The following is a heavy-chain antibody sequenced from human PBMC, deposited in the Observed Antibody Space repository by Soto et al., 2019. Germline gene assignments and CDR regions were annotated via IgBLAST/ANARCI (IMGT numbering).Heavy chain of an antibody. CDR2: IYYSGST. Sequence: SETLSLTCTVSGGSISSSSYYWGWIRQPPGKGLEWIGSIYYSGSTYYNPSLKSRVTISVDTSKNQFSLKLSSVTAADTAVYYCARSLLVKGLGEPDPYYYYGMDVWGQGTTVTVSS. D-gene: IGHD3-10*01. CDR3: ARSLLVKGLGEPDPYYYYGMDV. CDR1: GGSISSSSYY. V-gene: IGHV4-39*01. J-gene: IGHJ6*02.